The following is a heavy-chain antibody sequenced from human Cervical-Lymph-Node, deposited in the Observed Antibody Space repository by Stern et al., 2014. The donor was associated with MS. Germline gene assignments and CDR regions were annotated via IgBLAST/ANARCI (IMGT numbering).Heavy chain of an antibody. CDR1: GGSISSAEYY. CDR3: SRDADGYSLVFGY. J-gene: IGHJ4*02. Sequence: QVQLQESGPGLVKPSQTLSLTCAVTGGSISSAEYYWSWIRQSPGKGLEWIGYIHNSGTTYYKPSLKSRVTISVDTSKNQFSLKLRSVTAADTAVYYCSRDADGYSLVFGYWGRGTLVTVSS. CDR2: IHNSGTT. V-gene: IGHV4-30-4*01. D-gene: IGHD5-24*01.